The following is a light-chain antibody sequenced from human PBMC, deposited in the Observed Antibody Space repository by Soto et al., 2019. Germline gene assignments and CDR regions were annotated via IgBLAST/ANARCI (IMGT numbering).Light chain of an antibody. CDR3: VLYMGSGISV. J-gene: IGLJ3*02. CDR2: NTH. CDR1: SGSVSTSYY. V-gene: IGLV8-61*01. Sequence: QAVVTQEPSFSVSPGRTVTLTCGLSSGSVSTSYYPSWYQQTPGQAPRTLIYNTHTPSSGVPDRFSGSILGNKAALTITGAQADDGSDYYCVLYMGSGISVFGGGTKRTVL.